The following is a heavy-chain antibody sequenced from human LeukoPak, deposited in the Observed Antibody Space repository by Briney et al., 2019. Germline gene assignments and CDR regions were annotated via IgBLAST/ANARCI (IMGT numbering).Heavy chain of an antibody. Sequence: ASVNVSCTASGYPFSAHFLNWVRQAPGQGLEWMGNIDTTTGNPRYAQDFTGRFVFSLDTSVSTAYLQITSLKADDTAAYYCVRGTPTPGMDYWGQGTQVTVSS. CDR1: GYPFSAHF. V-gene: IGHV7-4-1*02. CDR2: IDTTTGNP. J-gene: IGHJ4*02. CDR3: VRGTPTPGMDY. D-gene: IGHD3-10*01.